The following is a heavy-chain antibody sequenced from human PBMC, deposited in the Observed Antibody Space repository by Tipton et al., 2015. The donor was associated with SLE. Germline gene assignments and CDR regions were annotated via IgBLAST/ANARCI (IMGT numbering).Heavy chain of an antibody. D-gene: IGHD6-13*01. CDR3: ARLYSSSWYGDAFDI. V-gene: IGHV3-48*03. CDR2: ISSSGSTI. Sequence: SLRLSCAASGFTFSSYEMNWVRQAPGKGLEWVSYISSSGSTIYYADSVKGRFTISRDNAKNSLYLQMNSLRAEDTAVYYCARLYSSSWYGDAFDIWGQGTMVTVSS. CDR1: GFTFSSYE. J-gene: IGHJ3*02.